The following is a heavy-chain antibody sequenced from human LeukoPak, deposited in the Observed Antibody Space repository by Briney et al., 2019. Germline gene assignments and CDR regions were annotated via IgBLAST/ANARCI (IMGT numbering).Heavy chain of an antibody. V-gene: IGHV3-74*01. CDR3: AKQRGDCSSTSCFYYYYGMDV. J-gene: IGHJ6*04. CDR1: GFTFSSYW. D-gene: IGHD2-2*01. CDR2: INSDGSST. Sequence: GGSLRLSCAASGFTFSSYWMHWVRQAPGKGLVWVSRINSDGSSTSYADSVKGRFTISRDNAKNTLYLQMNSLRAEDTAVYYCAKQRGDCSSTSCFYYYYGMDVWGEGTTVTVSS.